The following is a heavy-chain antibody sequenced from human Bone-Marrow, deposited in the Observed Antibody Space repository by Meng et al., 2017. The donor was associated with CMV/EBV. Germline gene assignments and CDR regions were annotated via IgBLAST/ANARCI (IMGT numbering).Heavy chain of an antibody. J-gene: IGHJ4*02. CDR2: IYSGGST. Sequence: GESLKISCAASGFTVSSNYMSWVRQAPGKGLEWVSVIYSGGSTYYADSVKGRFTISRDNSRNTLYLQMNSLRAEDTAVYYCTRVGKVLRFLEWLLHFDYWGQGTLVTVSS. CDR3: TRVGKVLRFLEWLLHFDY. CDR1: GFTVSSNY. V-gene: IGHV3-53*01. D-gene: IGHD3-3*01.